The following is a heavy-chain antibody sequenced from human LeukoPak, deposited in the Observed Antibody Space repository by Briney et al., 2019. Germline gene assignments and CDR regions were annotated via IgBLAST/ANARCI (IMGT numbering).Heavy chain of an antibody. D-gene: IGHD1-26*01. J-gene: IGHJ4*02. CDR2: ISGSGGST. CDR1: GFTFSSYA. Sequence: GGSLRLSCAASGFTFSSYAVNWVRQAPGKGLEWVSAISGSGGSTYYADSVKGRLTISRDNSKNTLYLQMNSLRAEDTAVYYCAKGTLGATLDYFDYWGQGTLVTVSS. V-gene: IGHV3-23*01. CDR3: AKGTLGATLDYFDY.